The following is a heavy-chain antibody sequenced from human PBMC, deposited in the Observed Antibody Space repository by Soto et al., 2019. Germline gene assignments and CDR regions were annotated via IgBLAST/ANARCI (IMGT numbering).Heavy chain of an antibody. CDR1: GYTFTSYG. V-gene: IGHV1-18*01. CDR3: ARDVNSGVRRAFDY. J-gene: IGHJ4*02. CDR2: ISASNGNT. Sequence: GASVKVSCKTSGYTFTSYGINWVRQAPGQGLEWMGWISASNGNTNFAQKLQGRVTMTTDRSTSTAYVELRSLRFDDTAVYHCARDVNSGVRRAFDYWGQGTLVTVSS. D-gene: IGHD1-26*01.